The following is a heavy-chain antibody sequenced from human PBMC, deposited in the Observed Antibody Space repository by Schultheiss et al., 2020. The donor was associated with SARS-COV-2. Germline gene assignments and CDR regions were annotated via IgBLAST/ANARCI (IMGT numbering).Heavy chain of an antibody. CDR1: GYTFTSYD. Sequence: ASVKVSCKASGYTFTSYDINWVRQATGQGLEWMGWMNPNSGNTGYAQKFQGRVTMTRDTSISTAYMELSRLRSDDTAMYYCARMGTATGSYYYYGMDVWGQGTTVTVSS. CDR3: ARMGTATGSYYYYGMDV. D-gene: IGHD1-26*01. CDR2: MNPNSGNT. J-gene: IGHJ6*02. V-gene: IGHV1-8*02.